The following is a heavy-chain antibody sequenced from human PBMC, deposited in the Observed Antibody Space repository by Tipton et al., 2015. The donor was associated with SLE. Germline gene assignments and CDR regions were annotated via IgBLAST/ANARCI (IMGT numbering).Heavy chain of an antibody. CDR1: GFTFSSYW. J-gene: IGHJ4*02. Sequence: SLRLSCAASGFTFSSYWMHWVPQAPGKGVVWVSRINSDGSSTSYADSVMGRFTISRDNAKNTLYLQMNSLRAEDTAVYSCASAHPGDYDSRGYLDYWGQGTLVTVSS. CDR3: ASAHPGDYDSRGYLDY. V-gene: IGHV3-74*01. D-gene: IGHD3-22*01. CDR2: INSDGSST.